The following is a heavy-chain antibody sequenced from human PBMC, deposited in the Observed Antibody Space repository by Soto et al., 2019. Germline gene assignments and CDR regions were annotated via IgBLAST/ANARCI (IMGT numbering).Heavy chain of an antibody. D-gene: IGHD2-8*02. CDR3: AKATATGGGAFDI. CDR2: ILVGGST. J-gene: IGHJ3*02. V-gene: IGHV3-23*01. CDR1: GFTCSSYD. Sequence: EVQMLESGGGLVQPGGSLRLSCAASGFTCSSYDMSWVRLAPGKGLEWVSTILVGGSTYYADSVKGRFTISRDNSKNTLYLQMNSLTAGDTDVYYCAKATATGGGAFDICGQGTMVTVSS.